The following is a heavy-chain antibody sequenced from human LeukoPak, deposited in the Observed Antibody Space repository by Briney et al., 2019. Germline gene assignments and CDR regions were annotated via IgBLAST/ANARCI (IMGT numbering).Heavy chain of an antibody. CDR2: INPNSGGT. CDR3: ARAGGLQEDFDY. D-gene: IGHD5-24*01. CDR1: RHTFTGYY. V-gene: IGHV1-2*06. J-gene: IGHJ4*02. Sequence: ASVKVSCKASRHTFTGYYMHWVRQAPGQGLEWMGRINPNSGGTNYAQKFQGRVTMTRDTSISTAYMELSRLRSDDTAVYYCARAGGLQEDFDYWGQGTLVTVSS.